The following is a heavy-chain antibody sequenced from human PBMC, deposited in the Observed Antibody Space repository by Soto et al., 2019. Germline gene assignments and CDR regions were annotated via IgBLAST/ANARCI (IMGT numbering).Heavy chain of an antibody. V-gene: IGHV3-21*01. J-gene: IGHJ3*02. CDR3: ARDGCSSTSCYGGDAFDI. CDR2: ISSSSSYI. D-gene: IGHD2-2*01. CDR1: GFTFSSYS. Sequence: EVQLVESGGGLVKPGGSLRLSCAASGFTFSSYSMNWVRQAPGKGLEWVSSISSSSSYIYYADSVKGRFTISRDNAKNSLYRQMNSLRAEDTAVYYCARDGCSSTSCYGGDAFDIWGQGTMVTVSS.